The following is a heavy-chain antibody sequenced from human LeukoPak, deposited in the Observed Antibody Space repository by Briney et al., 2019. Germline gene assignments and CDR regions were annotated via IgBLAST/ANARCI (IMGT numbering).Heavy chain of an antibody. D-gene: IGHD7-27*01. CDR1: GFRFSNYA. Sequence: PGGSLRLSCAASGFRFSNYAMSWVRQAPGKGLEWVSAISGDGYHAYYIDSVKGRFTTSRDNSKDTLFLQMNSPGGEDAAIYYCAKGGHDDWGDSWGQGTLVTVSS. CDR2: ISGDGYHA. J-gene: IGHJ4*02. CDR3: AKGGHDDWGDS. V-gene: IGHV3-23*01.